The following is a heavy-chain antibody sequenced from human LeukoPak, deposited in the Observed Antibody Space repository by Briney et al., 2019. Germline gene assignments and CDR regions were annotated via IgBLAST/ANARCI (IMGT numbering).Heavy chain of an antibody. D-gene: IGHD1-26*01. Sequence: PGGSLRLSCSASGFIISDYAMHWVRQAPGKGLEWVSYISSSSGYTNYADSVKGRFTISRDNAKNSLYLQMNSLRAEDTAVYYCARPYSGSYPDYWGQGTLVTVSS. V-gene: IGHV3-11*06. CDR3: ARPYSGSYPDY. CDR2: ISSSSGYT. J-gene: IGHJ4*02. CDR1: GFIISDYA.